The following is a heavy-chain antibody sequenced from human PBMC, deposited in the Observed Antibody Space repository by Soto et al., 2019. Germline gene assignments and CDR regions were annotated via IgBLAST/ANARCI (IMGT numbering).Heavy chain of an antibody. V-gene: IGHV3-23*01. CDR3: AKSFSVYRGYGSPDY. CDR1: GFTFSRHA. CDR2: ISGSGGST. J-gene: IGHJ4*02. Sequence: PGGSLRLSCAASGFTFSRHAISWVRQAPGKGLEWVSAISGSGGSTYYADSVKGWFTISRDNSKNTLYLQMNSLRAEDTAVYYCAKSFSVYRGYGSPDYWGQGTLVTVSS. D-gene: IGHD5-12*01.